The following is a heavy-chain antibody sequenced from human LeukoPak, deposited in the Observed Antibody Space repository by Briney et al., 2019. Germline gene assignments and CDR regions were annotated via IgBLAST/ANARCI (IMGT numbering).Heavy chain of an antibody. V-gene: IGHV1-2*02. Sequence: ASVKVSCKASGYTFTGDYMHWVRQAPGQGLEWMGWINPNSGGTNYAQKFQGRVTMTRDTSISTAYMALSRLRSDDTAVYYCARGPPVEGYCSGGSCKDAFDIWGQGTMVTVSS. CDR2: INPNSGGT. CDR1: GYTFTGDY. CDR3: ARGPPVEGYCSGGSCKDAFDI. J-gene: IGHJ3*02. D-gene: IGHD2-15*01.